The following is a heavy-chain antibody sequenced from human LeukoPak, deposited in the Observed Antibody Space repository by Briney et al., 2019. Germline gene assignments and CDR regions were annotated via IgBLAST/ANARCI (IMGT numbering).Heavy chain of an antibody. V-gene: IGHV1-69*05. CDR1: GGTFSSYA. CDR3: AEYCSSTSCNDY. Sequence: GASVKVSCKASGGTFSSYAISWVRQAPGQGLEWMGGIIPIFGTANYAQKFQSRVTITTDESTSTAYMELSSLRSEDTAVYYCAEYCSSTSCNDYWGQGTLVTVSS. J-gene: IGHJ4*02. CDR2: IIPIFGTA. D-gene: IGHD2-2*01.